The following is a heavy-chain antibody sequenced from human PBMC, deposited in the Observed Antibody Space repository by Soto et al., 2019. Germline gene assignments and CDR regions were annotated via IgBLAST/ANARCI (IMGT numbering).Heavy chain of an antibody. J-gene: IGHJ5*02. CDR2: ITAYGDST. D-gene: IGHD6-19*01. CDR1: GFTFSNYA. CDR3: EKDPLWYDSDWYPPPGLDP. Sequence: EVQLLESGGGFVQPGGSLRLSCAASGFTFSNYAMSWVRQAPGKGLEWVSAITAYGDSTHYADSVKGRFTISRDSPKNTLYLQMDSLRAEDTAVYYCEKDPLWYDSDWYPPPGLDPWGQGTLVTVSS. V-gene: IGHV3-23*01.